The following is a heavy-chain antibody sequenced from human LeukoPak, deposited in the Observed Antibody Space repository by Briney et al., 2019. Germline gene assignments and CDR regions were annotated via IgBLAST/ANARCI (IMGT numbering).Heavy chain of an antibody. D-gene: IGHD1-26*01. Sequence: PGGSLRLSCAASGFTFSNYWMSWVRQAPGKGLEWVANINPDGSGKYYVDSVKGRFTISRDNAKNSLYPQMSSLRVEDTAVYYCARGSSWGGDYWGQGTLVTVSS. CDR3: ARGSSWGGDY. CDR2: INPDGSGK. V-gene: IGHV3-7*03. J-gene: IGHJ4*02. CDR1: GFTFSNYW.